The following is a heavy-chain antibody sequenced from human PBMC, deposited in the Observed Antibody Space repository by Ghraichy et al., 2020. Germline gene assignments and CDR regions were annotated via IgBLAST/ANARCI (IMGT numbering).Heavy chain of an antibody. V-gene: IGHV4-4*02. CDR3: ASGSGGMTTGYGMDV. Sequence: SETLSLTCAVSGGSISSSNWWSWDRQPPGKGLEWIGEIYHSGSTNYNPSLKSRVTISVDKSKNQFSLKLSSVTAADTAVYYCASGSGGMTTGYGMDVWGQGTTVTVSS. D-gene: IGHD4-11*01. CDR2: IYHSGST. J-gene: IGHJ6*02. CDR1: GGSISSSNW.